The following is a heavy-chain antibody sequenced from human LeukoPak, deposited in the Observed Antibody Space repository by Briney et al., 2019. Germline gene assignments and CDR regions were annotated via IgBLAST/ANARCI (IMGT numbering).Heavy chain of an antibody. J-gene: IGHJ6*03. Sequence: SVKVSCKASGYTFTSYAISWVRQAPGQGLEWMGGIIPIFGTANYAQEFQGRVTIAADESTSTAYMELSSLRSEDTAVYYCAGGTAANFVAYYYYYYMDVWGKGTTVTISS. D-gene: IGHD2-2*01. CDR3: AGGTAANFVAYYYYYYMDV. V-gene: IGHV1-69*13. CDR1: GYTFTSYA. CDR2: IIPIFGTA.